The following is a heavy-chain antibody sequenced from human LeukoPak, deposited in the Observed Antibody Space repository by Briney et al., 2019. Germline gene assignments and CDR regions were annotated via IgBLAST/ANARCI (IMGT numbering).Heavy chain of an antibody. D-gene: IGHD3-3*01. CDR1: GGSFSGYY. J-gene: IGHJ4*02. Sequence: SETLSLTCAVYGGSFSGYYWSWIRQPPGKGLEWIGEINHSGSTNYNPSLKSRVTISVDTSKNQFSLKLSSVTAADTAVYYCARLINDFWSGYFNEWGQGTLVTVSS. CDR2: INHSGST. V-gene: IGHV4-34*01. CDR3: ARLINDFWSGYFNE.